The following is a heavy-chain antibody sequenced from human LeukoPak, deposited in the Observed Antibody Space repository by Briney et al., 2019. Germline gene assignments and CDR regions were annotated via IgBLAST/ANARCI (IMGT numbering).Heavy chain of an antibody. J-gene: IGHJ3*02. D-gene: IGHD3-10*01. Sequence: GGSLRLSCAASGFTFSRFWMSWARQAPGKGLEWVANIKHDGSQKYYVDSAKGRFTISRDNAKNSLYLQMNSLRAEDTAVYYCARDGMGGIKAFDIWGQGTMVTVSS. CDR2: IKHDGSQK. CDR3: ARDGMGGIKAFDI. V-gene: IGHV3-7*05. CDR1: GFTFSRFW.